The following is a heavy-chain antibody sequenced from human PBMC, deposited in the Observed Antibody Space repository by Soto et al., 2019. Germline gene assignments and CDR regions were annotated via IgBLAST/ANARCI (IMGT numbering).Heavy chain of an antibody. CDR3: VRGSRPPGLDI. J-gene: IGHJ4*01. Sequence: HPRGSLTLSCVASGFSVSACSLNWVRQAPGQGLEWVANINRAGTKTNDVDSVKGRFTTSRDNDKDSMYLQSGSLRVKGTAIEYCVRGSRPPGLDIWGHGTPVTVSS. V-gene: IGHV3-7*03. CDR1: GFSVSACS. CDR2: INRAGTKT.